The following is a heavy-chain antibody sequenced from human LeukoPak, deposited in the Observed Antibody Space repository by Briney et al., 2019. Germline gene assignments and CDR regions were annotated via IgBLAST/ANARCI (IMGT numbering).Heavy chain of an antibody. Sequence: GGSLRLSCAASGFTFSNYAMCWVRQAPGKGLEWVSTISGGGITTYYADSAKGRFTISRDNSRNTMFLQMNSLRADDTAVYYCPRQSYASGWNPFDYWGQGILVTVSS. CDR1: GFTFSNYA. J-gene: IGHJ4*02. D-gene: IGHD6-19*01. V-gene: IGHV3-23*01. CDR2: ISGGGITT. CDR3: PRQSYASGWNPFDY.